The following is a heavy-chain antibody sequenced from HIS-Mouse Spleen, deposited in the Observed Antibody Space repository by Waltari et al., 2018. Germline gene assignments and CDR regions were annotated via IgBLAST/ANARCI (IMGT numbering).Heavy chain of an antibody. Sequence: QVRLVQSGAELKKPGASVKVSVKASGYIFTSYGMSWVRPPPGQGLEWMGLISAYHGNTNYAQKRQGRVTMTTDTSTSTAYMGLRSLRSDDTAVYYCARSESRFLEWLDWFDPWGQGTLVTVSS. CDR1: GYIFTSYG. CDR2: ISAYHGNT. V-gene: IGHV1-18*01. CDR3: ARSESRFLEWLDWFDP. D-gene: IGHD3-3*01. J-gene: IGHJ5*02.